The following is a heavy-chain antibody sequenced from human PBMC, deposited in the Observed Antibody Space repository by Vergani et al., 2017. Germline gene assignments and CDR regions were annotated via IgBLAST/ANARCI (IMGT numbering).Heavy chain of an antibody. V-gene: IGHV1-69*14. J-gene: IGHJ4*02. CDR3: ARLVGATTHFDY. CDR1: GGTFSSYA. Sequence: QVQLVQSGAEVEKPGSSVKVSCKASGGTFSSYAISWVRQAPGQGLEWMGRIIPIFGTANYAQKFQRGFTITADKSTSTAYMELSSLRSEDTAVYYCARLVGATTHFDYWGQGTLVTVSS. CDR2: IIPIFGTA. D-gene: IGHD1-26*01.